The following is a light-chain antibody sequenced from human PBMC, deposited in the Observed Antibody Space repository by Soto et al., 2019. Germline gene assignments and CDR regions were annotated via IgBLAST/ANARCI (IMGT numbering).Light chain of an antibody. V-gene: IGKV2-24*01. Sequence: EIVMTQTPLSSRVTLGQPASISCRSSQSLVHRDGNTYLSWLHQRPGQPPRLLIYMISDRFSGVPDTFSGSGAGTDFTLKISRVEAEDVRVYYCMQATQPYTFGQGTELEIE. J-gene: IGKJ2*01. CDR2: MIS. CDR3: MQATQPYT. CDR1: QSLVHRDGNTY.